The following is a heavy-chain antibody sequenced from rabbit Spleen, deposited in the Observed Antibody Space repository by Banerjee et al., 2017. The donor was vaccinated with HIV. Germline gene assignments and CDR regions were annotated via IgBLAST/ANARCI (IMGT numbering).Heavy chain of an antibody. CDR2: IDSGSSGDT. Sequence: QSLEESGGDLVKPEGSLTLTCTASGFSFSSRFYMCWVRQAPGKGLEWIACIDSGSSGDTYYANWAKGRFTISKTSSTTVTLQMTSLTAADTATYFCARDLPDIIGWNFDMWGPGTLVTVS. J-gene: IGHJ6*01. D-gene: IGHD1-1*01. CDR3: ARDLPDIIGWNFDM. V-gene: IGHV1S40*01. CDR1: GFSFSSRFY.